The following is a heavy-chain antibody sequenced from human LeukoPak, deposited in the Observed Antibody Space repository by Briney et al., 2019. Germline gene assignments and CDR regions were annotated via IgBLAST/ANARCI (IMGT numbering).Heavy chain of an antibody. V-gene: IGHV3-23*01. CDR3: AKDMTTRGAFDI. Sequence: PGGSLRLSCAASGFAFSSYVINWVRQAPGKGLEWVSAIGGTGRTYYADPVKGRFTISRDNSKNTVFLQMNSLRAEDTAIFHCAKDMTTRGAFDIWGQGTMVTVSS. CDR1: GFAFSSYV. CDR2: IGGTGRT. J-gene: IGHJ3*02. D-gene: IGHD1-1*01.